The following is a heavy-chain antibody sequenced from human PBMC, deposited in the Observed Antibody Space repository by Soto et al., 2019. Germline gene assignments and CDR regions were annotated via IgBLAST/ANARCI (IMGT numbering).Heavy chain of an antibody. D-gene: IGHD3-16*02. J-gene: IGHJ5*02. CDR1: GGSISSSSYY. Sequence: QLQLQESGPGLVKPSETLSLTCTVSGGSISSSSYYWGWIRQPPGKGLEWIGSIYYRGSTYYNPSLKSRVTIPADTSRNQFFLKLSSVTAADTAVYYCASQRMVVIKNWFDPWGQGTLVTVSS. CDR2: IYYRGST. CDR3: ASQRMVVIKNWFDP. V-gene: IGHV4-39*01.